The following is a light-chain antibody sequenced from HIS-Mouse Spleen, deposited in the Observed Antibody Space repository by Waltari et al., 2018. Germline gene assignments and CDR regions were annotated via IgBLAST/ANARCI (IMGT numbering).Light chain of an antibody. CDR3: AAWDDSLSGLV. CDR1: SSHIGSNY. CDR2: RNN. J-gene: IGLJ2*01. Sequence: PGQRVTISCSGSSSHIGSNYVYWYQQLPGTAPKLLIYRNNQRPSGVPDRFSGSKSGTSASLAISGLRSEDEADYYCAAWDDSLSGLVFGGGTKLTVL. V-gene: IGLV1-47*01.